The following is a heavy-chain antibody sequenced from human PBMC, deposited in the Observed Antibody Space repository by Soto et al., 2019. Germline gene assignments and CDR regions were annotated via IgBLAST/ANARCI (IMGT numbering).Heavy chain of an antibody. CDR2: LNAGPGDI. Sequence: QVQLVQSGAEGKTPGASVKVSFKASGYTFINYAVHWVRQAPGQRLECMGWLNAGPGDIKCSQKFPGTVTFSRDAPAHTVYMELSSLRSEAAAVIYCSRGAIEFDYRCQGNPVTVSS. J-gene: IGHJ4*02. D-gene: IGHD2-21*01. CDR1: GYTFINYA. CDR3: SRGAIEFDY. V-gene: IGHV1-3*01.